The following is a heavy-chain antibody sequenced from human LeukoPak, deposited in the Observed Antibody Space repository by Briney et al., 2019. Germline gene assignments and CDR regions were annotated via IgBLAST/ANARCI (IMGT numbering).Heavy chain of an antibody. CDR2: ISPNNGDT. Sequence: ASVKVSCKASGYTFTGSYIHWVRQAPGQGLEWMGWISPNNGDTNYAQNFRGRVTMTRDTSITTAYMEMSTLRSDDTAMYYCSRGSSLTGNRVPSDYWGQGTLVSVSS. J-gene: IGHJ4*02. CDR3: SRGSSLTGNRVPSDY. D-gene: IGHD3-9*01. CDR1: GYTFTGSY. V-gene: IGHV1-2*02.